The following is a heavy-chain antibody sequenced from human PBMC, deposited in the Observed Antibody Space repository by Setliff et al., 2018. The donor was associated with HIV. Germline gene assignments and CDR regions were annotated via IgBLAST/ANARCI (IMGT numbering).Heavy chain of an antibody. CDR1: GFTFNGYA. V-gene: IGHV3-48*01. CDR3: ARDKWASGFDF. D-gene: IGHD1-26*01. J-gene: IGHJ4*01. CDR2: ISMSSHTSV. Sequence: GGSLRLSCAGSGFTFNGYAMNWVRQAPGKGLEWVSYISMSSHTSVIYSDSVKGRFTISRDNARNSFYLQMNSLRVDDTAVYFCARDKWASGFDFWGHGTLVTVSS.